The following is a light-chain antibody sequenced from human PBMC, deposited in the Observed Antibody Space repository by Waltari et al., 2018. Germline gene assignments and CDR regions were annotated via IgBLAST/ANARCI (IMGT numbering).Light chain of an antibody. CDR3: LQHHSHPLT. CDR2: AAS. Sequence: DIQMAQSPSAMSASVGDRVTLTCRASQGISNYIVWYQQKPGRVPKRLIYAASNLQSGVPSRFSGSGSGTEFTLTISSLQPEDFATYYCLQHHSHPLTFGGGTKVEIK. V-gene: IGKV1-17*03. J-gene: IGKJ4*01. CDR1: QGISNY.